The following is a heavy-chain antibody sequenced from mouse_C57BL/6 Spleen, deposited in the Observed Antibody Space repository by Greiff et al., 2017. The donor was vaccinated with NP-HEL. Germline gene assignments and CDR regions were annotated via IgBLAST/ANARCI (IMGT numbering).Heavy chain of an antibody. Sequence: DVHLVESGGGLVQPGGSLKLSCAASGFTFSDYGMAWVRQAPRKGPEWVAFISNLAYSIYYADTVTGRFTISRENAKNTLYLEMSSLRSEDTAMYYCARLNGNSDYFDYWGQGTTLTVSS. V-gene: IGHV5-15*01. CDR2: ISNLAYSI. J-gene: IGHJ2*01. D-gene: IGHD2-1*01. CDR1: GFTFSDYG. CDR3: ARLNGNSDYFDY.